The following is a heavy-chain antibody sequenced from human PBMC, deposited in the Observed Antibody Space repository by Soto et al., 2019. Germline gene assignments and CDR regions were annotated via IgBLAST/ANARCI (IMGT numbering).Heavy chain of an antibody. V-gene: IGHV1-3*01. CDR2: INGANGNT. CDR3: ARGKGMEENYYYHGMDV. D-gene: IGHD1-1*01. CDR1: GYSFSTYS. Sequence: QVQVVQSGAEVKKPGASVKVSCKASGYSFSTYSMHWVRQAPGQGLEWMGWINGANGNTRYSQKFKDRVSISRDTPASKGYMELSSLRSEETAVYYCARGKGMEENYYYHGMDVWGPRTTVIVSS. J-gene: IGHJ6*02.